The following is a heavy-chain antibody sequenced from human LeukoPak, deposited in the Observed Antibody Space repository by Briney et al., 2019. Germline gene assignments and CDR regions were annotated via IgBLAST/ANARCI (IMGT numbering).Heavy chain of an antibody. D-gene: IGHD3-10*01. CDR1: GFTFSSYA. CDR2: ISYDGSNK. Sequence: PERSLRLSCAASGFTFSSYAMHWVRQAPGKGLEWVAVISYDGSNKYYADSVKGRFTISRDNSKNTLYLQMNSLRAEDTAVYYCAREGGERTYDYWGQGTLVTVSS. J-gene: IGHJ4*02. V-gene: IGHV3-30*04. CDR3: AREGGERTYDY.